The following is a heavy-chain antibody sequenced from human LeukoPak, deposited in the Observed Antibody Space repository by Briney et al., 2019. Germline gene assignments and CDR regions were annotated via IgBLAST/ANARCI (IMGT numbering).Heavy chain of an antibody. CDR2: INHSGST. J-gene: IGHJ4*02. D-gene: IGHD3-10*01. CDR3: ARGYRTITMVRGRGYYFDY. CDR1: GGSISSSSYY. Sequence: PSETLSLTCTVSGGSISSSSYYWGWIRQPPGKGLEWIGEINHSGSTNYNPSLKSRVTISVDTSKNQFSLKLSPVTAADTAVYYCARGYRTITMVRGRGYYFDYWGQGTLVTVSS. V-gene: IGHV4-39*07.